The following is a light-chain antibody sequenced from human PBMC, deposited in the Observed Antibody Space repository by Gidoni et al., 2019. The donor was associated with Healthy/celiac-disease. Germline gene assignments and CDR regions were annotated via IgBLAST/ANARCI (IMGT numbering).Light chain of an antibody. J-gene: IGKJ1*01. Sequence: EIVLTQSPGTLSLSPGERATLSCRASQSVSSSYLAWYQQQPGPAPRLLIYGASSRATGTPDSFRGSGSGTDSTLTISRLEPEDFAVYYCQQYGSSPTTFGQGTKVEIK. CDR3: QQYGSSPTT. CDR1: QSVSSSY. V-gene: IGKV3-20*01. CDR2: GAS.